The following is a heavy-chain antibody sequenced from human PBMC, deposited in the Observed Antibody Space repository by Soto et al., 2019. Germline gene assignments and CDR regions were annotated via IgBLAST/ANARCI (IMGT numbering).Heavy chain of an antibody. CDR2: IHYTGSS. Sequence: QVQLQESGPGLVKPSETLSLTCTVSGGSIGTYYWSWIRQPPGKGLEWIGYIHYTGSSNYNPTLRRRATRTVDTSTNQFYLKLYAVAAADTAVYYCARREYSNAWHFDYWGPGTLVTVSS. J-gene: IGHJ4*02. CDR1: GGSIGTYY. CDR3: ARREYSNAWHFDY. D-gene: IGHD6-6*01. V-gene: IGHV4-59*08.